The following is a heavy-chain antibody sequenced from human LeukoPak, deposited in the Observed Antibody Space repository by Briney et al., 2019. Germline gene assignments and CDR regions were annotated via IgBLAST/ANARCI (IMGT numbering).Heavy chain of an antibody. J-gene: IGHJ4*02. CDR2: MSGSGGAT. D-gene: IGHD2-2*01. V-gene: IGHV3-23*01. Sequence: GGSLRLSCAASEGTFSSYGLSWGRQAPGKGPERVSAMSGSGGATFYADPVHGRFATTCVNSKNTLYLQMSSLRAEDTAVYYCAKDRFVVEAVLAYWGQGPLVPVPS. CDR1: EGTFSSYG. CDR3: AKDRFVVEAVLAY.